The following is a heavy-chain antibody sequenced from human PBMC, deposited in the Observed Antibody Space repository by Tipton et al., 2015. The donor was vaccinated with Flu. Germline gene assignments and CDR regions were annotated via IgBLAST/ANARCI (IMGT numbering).Heavy chain of an antibody. CDR2: MYASGST. D-gene: IGHD3-10*01. V-gene: IGHV4-4*07. Sequence: TLSLTCTVSGGSMSSFYWTWIRQPAGKGLEWIGRMYASGSTKYNPSLKGRVTMSVDTSKNQFSLKLSSVTAADTAVYYCARGSGSGTDVTFYFWGQGTLVTVSS. J-gene: IGHJ4*02. CDR3: ARGSGSGTDVTFYF. CDR1: GGSMSSFY.